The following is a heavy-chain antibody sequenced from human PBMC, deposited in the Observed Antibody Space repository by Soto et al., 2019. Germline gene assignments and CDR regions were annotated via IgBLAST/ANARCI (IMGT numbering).Heavy chain of an antibody. D-gene: IGHD3-10*01. CDR3: ARVGPLGVRYFDY. J-gene: IGHJ4*02. V-gene: IGHV4-59*01. CDR2: IYYSGST. CDR1: GVSISTYY. Sequence: PSETLSLTCAVSGVSISTYYWNWIRQPPGKGLEWIGYIYYSGSTNYNPSLKSRVTISADTSKNQFSLTLSSVTAADTAVYYCARVGPLGVRYFDYWGQGTLVTVSS.